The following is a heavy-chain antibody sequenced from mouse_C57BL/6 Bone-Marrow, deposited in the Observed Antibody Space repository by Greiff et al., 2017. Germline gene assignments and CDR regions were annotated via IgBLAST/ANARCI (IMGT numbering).Heavy chain of an antibody. D-gene: IGHD1-1*01. CDR2: IYPGDGDT. J-gene: IGHJ2*01. Sequence: QVQLQQSGPELVKPGASVKISCKASGYAFSSSWMNWVKQRPGKGLEWIGRIYPGDGDTNYNGQFKGKATLTADKSSSTAYMQLSSLTSEDAAVYFCARLSSYYYGSRDYFDYWGQGTTLTVSS. CDR1: GYAFSSSW. CDR3: ARLSSYYYGSRDYFDY. V-gene: IGHV1-82*01.